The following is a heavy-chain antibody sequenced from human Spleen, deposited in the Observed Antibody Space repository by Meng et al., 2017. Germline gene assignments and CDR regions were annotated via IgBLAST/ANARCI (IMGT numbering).Heavy chain of an antibody. CDR1: GGSFSGYY. D-gene: IGHD1-7*01. Sequence: QVQLQQWGAGLLKPSETLSLTCAVYGGSFSGYYWSWIRQPPGKGLEWIGEINHSGSTNYNPSLKSRVSISIDTSKNQFSLKLSSVTATDTAVYYCARESSIIWNYFDPWGQGTLVTVSS. J-gene: IGHJ5*02. V-gene: IGHV4-34*01. CDR3: ARESSIIWNYFDP. CDR2: INHSGST.